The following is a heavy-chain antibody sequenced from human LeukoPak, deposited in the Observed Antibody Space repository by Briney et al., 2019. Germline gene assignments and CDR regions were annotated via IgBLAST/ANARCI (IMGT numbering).Heavy chain of an antibody. Sequence: GRSLRLSCAPSGFTFDYYTFHWVRQTPGKGPERVFLISRDVGRTYSADSVRGRFTISRDNSKKSLYLQMNSLRTEDTALYYCTKDRYCATTFCPLDYWGQGTLVTVSS. V-gene: IGHV3-43*01. CDR3: TKDRYCATTFCPLDY. CDR1: GFTFDYYT. D-gene: IGHD2-8*01. CDR2: ISRDVGRT. J-gene: IGHJ4*02.